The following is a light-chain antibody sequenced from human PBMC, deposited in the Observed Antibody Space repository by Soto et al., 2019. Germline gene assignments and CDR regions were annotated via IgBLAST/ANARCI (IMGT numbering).Light chain of an antibody. CDR2: GAS. Sequence: ENVLTQSPATLSFSPGERATLSCRASQSVSSSYLAWYQQKPGQAPRLLIYGASSRATGIPDRFSGSGSGTDFTLTISRLEPEDFAVYYCQQYGSSPKTFGQGTKVDIK. CDR1: QSVSSSY. J-gene: IGKJ1*01. V-gene: IGKV3-20*01. CDR3: QQYGSSPKT.